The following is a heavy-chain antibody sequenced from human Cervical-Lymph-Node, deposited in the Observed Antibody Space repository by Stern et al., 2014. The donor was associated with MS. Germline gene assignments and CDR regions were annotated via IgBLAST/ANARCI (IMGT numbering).Heavy chain of an antibody. J-gene: IGHJ5*02. CDR1: GGTFSKFP. V-gene: IGHV1-69*01. Sequence: QVQLVESGAEVTKPGSSVKVSCKASGGTFSKFPSSWVRQAPGQGLEWMGGIFPVFGTPTYAQEFRGRVTITADVSTSTVYMELSSLRSDDTAVYYCALSSEPSARWYSLGYDLWGQGTLVTVSS. CDR3: ALSSEPSARWYSLGYDL. CDR2: IFPVFGTP. D-gene: IGHD6-13*01.